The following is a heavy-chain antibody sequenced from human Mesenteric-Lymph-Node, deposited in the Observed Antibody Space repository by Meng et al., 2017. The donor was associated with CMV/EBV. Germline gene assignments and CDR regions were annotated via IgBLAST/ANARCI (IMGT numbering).Heavy chain of an antibody. CDR1: GYTLTELS. CDR3: ARGGSNWGGY. D-gene: IGHD7-27*01. J-gene: IGHJ4*02. CDR2: FDLEDGET. V-gene: IGHV1-24*01. Sequence: ASVKVSCKVSGYTLTELSMHWVRQAPGKGLEWMGRFDLEDGETIYAQKFQGRVTMTEDTSTDTAYMELNSLRAEDTAVYYCARGGSNWGGYWGQGTLVTVSS.